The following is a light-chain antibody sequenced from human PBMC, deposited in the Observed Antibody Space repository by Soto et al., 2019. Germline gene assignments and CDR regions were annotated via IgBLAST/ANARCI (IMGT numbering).Light chain of an antibody. J-gene: IGKJ1*01. V-gene: IGKV3-20*01. CDR1: HVVSSSY. CDR3: QQYGSSPLT. CDR2: TAS. Sequence: EIVLTQSPGTLSLSPLERATLSFMASHVVSSSYLAWYQQKPGQAPRLVIYTASSRATGIPDRFSGSGSGTDFSLTISRLEPEDFAVYYCQQYGSSPLTFGQGTKVDIK.